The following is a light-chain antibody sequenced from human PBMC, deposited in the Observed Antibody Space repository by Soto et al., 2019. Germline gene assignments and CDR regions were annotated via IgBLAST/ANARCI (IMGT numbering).Light chain of an antibody. J-gene: IGKJ1*01. CDR3: QLYNSYLWR. CDR2: KAS. Sequence: DIQMTQYPSSLSASVGDRVTITCRASQNIGSWLAWYQQKPGKAPKVLIFKASTLESGVPSRFSGSGSGPEFTLTISSLQPDDFATYYCQLYNSYLWRFGQGTKVDNK. CDR1: QNIGSW. V-gene: IGKV1-5*03.